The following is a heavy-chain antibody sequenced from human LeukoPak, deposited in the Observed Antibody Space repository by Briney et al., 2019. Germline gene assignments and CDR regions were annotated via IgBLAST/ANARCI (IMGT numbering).Heavy chain of an antibody. V-gene: IGHV3-15*01. Sequence: GGSLRLSCAASGFTFSDAWMSWVRQAPGKGLEWVGRIKSTTDGGTTDYAAPVKGRFTISRDDSKNTLYLQMNSLQTEDTAVYYCSSSSAEEWLFDCWGQGTLATVSS. CDR1: GFTFSDAW. CDR3: SSSSAEEWLFDC. J-gene: IGHJ4*02. D-gene: IGHD6-19*01. CDR2: IKSTTDGGTT.